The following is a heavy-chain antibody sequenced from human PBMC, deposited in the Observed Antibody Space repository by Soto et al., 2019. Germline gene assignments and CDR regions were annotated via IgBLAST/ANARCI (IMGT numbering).Heavy chain of an antibody. D-gene: IGHD3-22*01. CDR2: IYYSGST. V-gene: IGHV4-39*01. J-gene: IGHJ6*02. CDR3: ARSYVSGYYDSSGYRGTYYYYGMDV. CDR1: GGSINNKSYY. Sequence: PSETLSLSCTVSGGSINNKSYYWGWIRQPPGKGLEWIGSIYYSGSTYFNPSLKSRVTISVDTSKNQFSLKLSSLTAADTAVYYCARSYVSGYYDSSGYRGTYYYYGMDVWGQGTTVTVSS.